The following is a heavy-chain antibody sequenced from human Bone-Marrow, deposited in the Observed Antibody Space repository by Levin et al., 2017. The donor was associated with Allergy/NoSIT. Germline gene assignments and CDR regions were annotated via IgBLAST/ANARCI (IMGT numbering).Heavy chain of an antibody. V-gene: IGHV1-69*01. D-gene: IGHD2-15*01. J-gene: IGHJ4*02. CDR2: IIPIFGTA. Sequence: KISCKASGGTFSSYAISWVRQAPGQGLEWMGGIIPIFGTANYAQKFQGRVTITADESTSTAYMELSSLRSEDTAVYYCARGRRHCSGGSCKPYGIENWGQGTLVTVSS. CDR1: GGTFSSYA. CDR3: ARGRRHCSGGSCKPYGIEN.